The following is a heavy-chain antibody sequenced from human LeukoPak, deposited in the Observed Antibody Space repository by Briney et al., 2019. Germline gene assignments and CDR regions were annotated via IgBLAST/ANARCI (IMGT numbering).Heavy chain of an antibody. CDR3: ARVPFVVVPAARVNWFDP. V-gene: IGHV4-39*07. J-gene: IGHJ5*02. CDR1: GGSISSSCYY. D-gene: IGHD2-2*01. CDR2: IYYSGST. Sequence: SETLSLTCTVSGGSISSSCYYWGWIRQPPGKGLEWIGSIYYSGSTYYNPSLKSRVTISVDTSKNQFSLKLSSVTAADTAVYYCARVPFVVVPAARVNWFDPWGQGTLVTVSS.